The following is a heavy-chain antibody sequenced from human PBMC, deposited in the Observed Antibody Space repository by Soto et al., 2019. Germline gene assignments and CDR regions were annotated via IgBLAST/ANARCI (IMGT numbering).Heavy chain of an antibody. J-gene: IGHJ2*01. Sequence: EVQLVESGGGLVQPGGSLRLSCAASGFTFSSYSMNWVRQAPGKGLEWVSYISSSSSTIYYADSVKGRFTISRDNAKNSLYLKMNSLRAEDTAVYYCARTASSAKLLWQRRYFDLWGRGTLVTVSS. CDR3: ARTASSAKLLWQRRYFDL. D-gene: IGHD3-10*01. CDR2: ISSSSSTI. V-gene: IGHV3-48*01. CDR1: GFTFSSYS.